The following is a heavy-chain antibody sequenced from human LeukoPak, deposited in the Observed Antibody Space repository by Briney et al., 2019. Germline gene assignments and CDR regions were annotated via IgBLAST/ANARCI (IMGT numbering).Heavy chain of an antibody. D-gene: IGHD4-23*01. Sequence: SETPSLTCTVSGGSISSYFWSWVRQPPGKGLEWIGYVYYSGTTNYNPSLKSRVTISVDTSKNQFSLKLNSVTAADTAVYYCARDRYGGNSGDFDYWGQGTLVTVSS. CDR1: GGSISSYF. CDR2: VYYSGTT. CDR3: ARDRYGGNSGDFDY. V-gene: IGHV4-59*01. J-gene: IGHJ4*02.